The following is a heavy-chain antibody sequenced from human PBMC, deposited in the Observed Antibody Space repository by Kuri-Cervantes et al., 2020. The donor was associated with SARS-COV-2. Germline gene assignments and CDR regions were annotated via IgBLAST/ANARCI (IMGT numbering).Heavy chain of an antibody. CDR2: IRSKAYGGTT. V-gene: IGHV3-49*03. CDR3: TRVTPVVVVAATRFDY. Sequence: GESLKISCTASGFTFGDYAMSWFRQAPGKGLEWVGFIRSKAYGGTTEYAASVKGRFTISRDDSKSIAYLQMNSLKTEDTAVYYCTRVTPVVVVAATRFDYWGQGTLVTVSS. CDR1: GFTFGDYA. D-gene: IGHD2-15*01. J-gene: IGHJ4*02.